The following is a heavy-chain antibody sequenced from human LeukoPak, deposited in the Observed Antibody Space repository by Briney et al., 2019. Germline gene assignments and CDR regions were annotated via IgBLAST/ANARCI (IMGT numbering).Heavy chain of an antibody. CDR3: AKNDVVVVAATQNYFDY. V-gene: IGHV3-23*01. D-gene: IGHD2-15*01. CDR1: GFTFRSYA. CDR2: ISGSGGST. Sequence: GGSLRLSCAASGFTFRSYAMSWVRRAPGKGLEWVSAISGSGGSTYYADSVKGRFTISRDNSKNTLYLQMNSLRAEDTAVYYCAKNDVVVVAATQNYFDYWGQGTLVTVSS. J-gene: IGHJ4*02.